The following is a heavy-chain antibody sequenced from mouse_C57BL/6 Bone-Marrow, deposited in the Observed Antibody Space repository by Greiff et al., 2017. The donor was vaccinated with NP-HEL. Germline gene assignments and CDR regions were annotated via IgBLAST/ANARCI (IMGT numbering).Heavy chain of an antibody. J-gene: IGHJ4*01. CDR3: ARIYDGSDYYAMDY. D-gene: IGHD2-3*01. CDR2: ISSGSSTI. V-gene: IGHV5-17*01. Sequence: EVKVEESGGGLVKPGGSLKLSCAASGFTFSDYGMHWVRQAPEKGLEWVAYISSGSSTIYYADTVKGRFTISRDNAKNTLFLQMTSLRSEDTAMYYCARIYDGSDYYAMDYWGQGTSVTVSS. CDR1: GFTFSDYG.